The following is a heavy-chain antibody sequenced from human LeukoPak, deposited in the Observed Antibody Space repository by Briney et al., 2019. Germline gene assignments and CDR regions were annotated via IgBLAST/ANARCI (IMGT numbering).Heavy chain of an antibody. V-gene: IGHV1-18*01. CDR2: ISTYNDNT. Sequence: GASVTDSCTATGYTFTSYGISWVRPAPGQGVKWRGSISTYNDNTNYAQKLQGRVTMTTETSTSTAQIELRSLRSDDTAVYYWARMSGYSYYWGQGTLVAVCS. CDR3: ARMSGYSYY. CDR1: GYTFTSYG. D-gene: IGHD5-18*01. J-gene: IGHJ4*02.